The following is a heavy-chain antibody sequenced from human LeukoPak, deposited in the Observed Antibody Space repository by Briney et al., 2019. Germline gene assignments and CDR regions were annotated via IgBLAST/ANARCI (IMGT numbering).Heavy chain of an antibody. Sequence: SETLSLTCAVYGGSFSGYDWSWIRQPPGKGLEWIGEINHSGSTNYNPSLKSRVTISVDTSKNQFSLKLSSVTAADTAVYYCARVIAARFDYWGQGTLVTVSS. CDR3: ARVIAARFDY. V-gene: IGHV4-34*01. J-gene: IGHJ4*02. CDR2: INHSGST. D-gene: IGHD6-6*01. CDR1: GGSFSGYD.